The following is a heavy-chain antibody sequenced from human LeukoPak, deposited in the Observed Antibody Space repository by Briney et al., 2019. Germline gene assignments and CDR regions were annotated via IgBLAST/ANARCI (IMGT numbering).Heavy chain of an antibody. D-gene: IGHD3-22*01. CDR1: GGSFSGYY. CDR3: ARGRRKYYYDSSGCIDP. V-gene: IGHV4-34*01. J-gene: IGHJ5*02. CDR2: INHSGST. Sequence: SETLSLTCAVYGGSFSGYYWSWIRQPPGKGPEWIGEINHSGSTNYNPSLKSRVTISVDTSKNQFSLKLSSVTAADTAVYYCARGRRKYYYDSSGCIDPWGQGTLVTVSS.